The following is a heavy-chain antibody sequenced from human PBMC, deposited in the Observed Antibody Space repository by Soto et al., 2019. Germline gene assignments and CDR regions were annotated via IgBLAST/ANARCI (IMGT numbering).Heavy chain of an antibody. J-gene: IGHJ6*03. CDR1: GGSISSGGYY. D-gene: IGHD3-3*02. V-gene: IGHV4-31*03. CDR3: ARSTHFYGRGHFYYYYIDD. Sequence: PSETLSLTCTVSGGSISSGGYYWSWIRQHPGKGLEWIGYIYYSGSTYYNPSLKSRVTISVDTSKNQFSLKLSSVTAADTAVYYCARSTHFYGRGHFYYYYIDDWGKGTTFTVSS. CDR2: IYYSGST.